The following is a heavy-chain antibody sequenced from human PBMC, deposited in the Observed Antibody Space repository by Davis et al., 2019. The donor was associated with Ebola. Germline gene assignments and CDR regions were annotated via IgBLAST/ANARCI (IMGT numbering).Heavy chain of an antibody. D-gene: IGHD1-7*01. J-gene: IGHJ4*02. CDR2: IWFDGGNK. Sequence: GESLKISCAASGFTFSSYTMHWVRQAPGKGLEWVAVIWFDGGNKFYADSVKGRFTISRDDSKNTLYLQMSSLRAEDTAVYYCAKGTGLELPYYFDYWGQGTLVTVSS. CDR3: AKGTGLELPYYFDY. V-gene: IGHV3-33*06. CDR1: GFTFSSYT.